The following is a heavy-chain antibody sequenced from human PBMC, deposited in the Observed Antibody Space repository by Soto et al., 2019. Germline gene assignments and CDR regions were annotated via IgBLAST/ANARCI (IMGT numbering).Heavy chain of an antibody. V-gene: IGHV3-73*01. J-gene: IGHJ4*02. CDR1: GFTFSGSA. CDR3: SRVEYVTSSPIG. D-gene: IGHD6-6*01. CDR2: IRTKSNGYAT. Sequence: HPGGSLRLSGAASGFTFSGSAIHWVRQASGKGLEGVARIRTKSNGYATTYAASVKGRFTISRDDSKNMAYLQMNGRKTEDTAMYYCSRVEYVTSSPIGWGQGTLVTVSS.